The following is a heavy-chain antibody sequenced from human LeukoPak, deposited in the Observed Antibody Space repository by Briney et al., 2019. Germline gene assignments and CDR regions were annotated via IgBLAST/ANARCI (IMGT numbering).Heavy chain of an antibody. CDR1: GFTFSDYY. CDR2: ISSSGSTI. Sequence: GGSLRLSCAASGFTFSDYYMSWIRQAPGKGLEWVSYISSSGSTIYYADPVKGRFTISRDNAKNSLYLQMNSLRAEDTAVYYCARDGSPFWSGPEVNYYYGMDVWGQGTTVTVSS. V-gene: IGHV3-11*01. D-gene: IGHD3-3*01. J-gene: IGHJ6*02. CDR3: ARDGSPFWSGPEVNYYYGMDV.